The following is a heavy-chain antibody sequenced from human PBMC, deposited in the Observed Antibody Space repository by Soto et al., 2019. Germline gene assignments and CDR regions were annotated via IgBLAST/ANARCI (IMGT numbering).Heavy chain of an antibody. CDR2: ISSSSSYI. D-gene: IGHD2-15*01. V-gene: IGHV3-21*01. CDR1: GFTFSSYS. CDR3: ARGGSIVVVVAATEGPYYFDD. Sequence: EVQLVESGGGLVKPGGSLRLSCAASGFTFSSYSMNWVRQAPGKGLEWVSSISSSSSYIYYADAVKSRFTISRDNDKTSLYLQTNSLRGEDTAVYYCARGGSIVVVVAATEGPYYFDDWGQGTLVTVSS. J-gene: IGHJ4*02.